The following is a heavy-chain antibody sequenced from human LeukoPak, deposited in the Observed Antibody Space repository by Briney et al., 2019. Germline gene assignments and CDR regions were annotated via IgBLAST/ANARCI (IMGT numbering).Heavy chain of an antibody. CDR3: ARHSGYYGPSYFEY. V-gene: IGHV4-59*08. CDR1: GGSISSYY. CDR2: IYYSGST. J-gene: IGHJ4*02. Sequence: PSETLSLTCTVSGGSISSYYWSWIRQPPGKGLEWIGYIYYSGSTNYNPSLKSRVTISVDTSKNQFSLRLSSVTAADTAMYYCARHSGYYGPSYFEYWGQGTLVTVSS. D-gene: IGHD3-22*01.